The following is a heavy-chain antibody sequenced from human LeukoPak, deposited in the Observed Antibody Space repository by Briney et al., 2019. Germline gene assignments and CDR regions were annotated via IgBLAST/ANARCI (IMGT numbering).Heavy chain of an antibody. Sequence: ASVKVSCRASGNTFIGNYIHWVRQAPGQGLEWMGWISPNSGGTKYAQKFQGRVTMTRDTSISTAYMELSRLRSDATAVYYCASHVTVLRGVLDYWGQGTLVTVSS. CDR2: ISPNSGGT. V-gene: IGHV1-2*02. CDR1: GNTFIGNY. D-gene: IGHD3-10*01. CDR3: ASHVTVLRGVLDY. J-gene: IGHJ4*02.